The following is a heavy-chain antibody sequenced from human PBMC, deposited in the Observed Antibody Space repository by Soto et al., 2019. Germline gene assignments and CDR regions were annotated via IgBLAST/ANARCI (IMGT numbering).Heavy chain of an antibody. CDR2: INAGNGNT. CDR1: GYTLTSYA. CDR3: ARAPLYSSSRGYFDY. D-gene: IGHD6-6*01. J-gene: IGHJ4*02. V-gene: IGHV1-3*01. Sequence: VASVKVSCKASGYTLTSYAMHWVRQAPGQRLEWMGWINAGNGNTKYSQKFQGRVTITRDTSASTAYMELSSLRSEDTAVYYCARAPLYSSSRGYFDYWGQGTLVTVS.